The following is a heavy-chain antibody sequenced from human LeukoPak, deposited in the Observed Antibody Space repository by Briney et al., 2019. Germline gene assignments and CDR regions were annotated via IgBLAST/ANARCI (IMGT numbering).Heavy chain of an antibody. CDR2: LLYDGNTK. D-gene: IGHD1-14*01. CDR1: GFSLSNYG. V-gene: IGHV3-33*01. Sequence: GGSLRLSCAASGFSLSNYGMHWVRQAPGKGLEWVAALLYDGNTKHYADSVKGRFTISRDISKNTFYLQMNSLTAEDTAVYYCARDHRPEIQYYYMDVWGKGTTVAVSS. CDR3: ARDHRPEIQYYYMDV. J-gene: IGHJ6*03.